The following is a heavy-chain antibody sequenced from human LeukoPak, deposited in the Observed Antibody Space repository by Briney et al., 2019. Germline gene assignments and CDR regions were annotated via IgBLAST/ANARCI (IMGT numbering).Heavy chain of an antibody. Sequence: SETLSLTCTVSGGSISSSSYYWGWIRQPPGKGLEWIGSIYYSGSTYYNPSLKSRVTISVDTSKHQFSLKLSSVTAADTAVYYCARGGGDCSSTSCYTGWNYYYYMDVWGKGTTVTASS. V-gene: IGHV4-39*07. J-gene: IGHJ6*03. CDR3: ARGGGDCSSTSCYTGWNYYYYMDV. D-gene: IGHD2-2*02. CDR2: IYYSGST. CDR1: GGSISSSSYY.